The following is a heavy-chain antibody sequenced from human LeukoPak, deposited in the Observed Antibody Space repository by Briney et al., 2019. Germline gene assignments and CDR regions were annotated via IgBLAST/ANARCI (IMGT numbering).Heavy chain of an antibody. CDR1: GFTFGDFP. Sequence: GGPLRLPCTASGFTFGDFPLSWVRHAPGKGLEWVGFIRSKAYGRTKEYAASVKGRFTISRDDSKSIASLQMNSLKTEDTAVYYCTRVPGGSYYRLDIWGQGTMVTVSS. V-gene: IGHV3-49*04. CDR2: IRSKAYGRTK. J-gene: IGHJ3*02. CDR3: TRVPGGSYYRLDI. D-gene: IGHD1-26*01.